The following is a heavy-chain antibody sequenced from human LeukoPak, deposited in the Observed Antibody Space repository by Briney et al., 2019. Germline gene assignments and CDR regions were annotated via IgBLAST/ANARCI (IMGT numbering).Heavy chain of an antibody. CDR3: AARNAYGDYTLYFDY. V-gene: IGHV1-58*01. CDR1: GFTFTSSA. Sequence: SVKVSCKASGFTFTSSAVQWVRQARGQRLEWIGWNVVGSGNTNYAQKFQERVTITRDMSTSTAYMELSSLRSEDTAVYYCAARNAYGDYTLYFDYWGQGTLVTVSS. J-gene: IGHJ4*02. D-gene: IGHD4-17*01. CDR2: NVVGSGNT.